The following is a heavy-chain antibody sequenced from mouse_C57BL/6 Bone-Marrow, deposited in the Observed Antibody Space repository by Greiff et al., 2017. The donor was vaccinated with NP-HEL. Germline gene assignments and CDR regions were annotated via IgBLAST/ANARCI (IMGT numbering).Heavy chain of an antibody. CDR3: ARGAYYGSKPWGYFDV. CDR1: GYTFTTYP. V-gene: IGHV1-47*01. CDR2: FHPYNDDT. D-gene: IGHD1-1*01. Sequence: QVQLQQSGAELVNPGASVKMSCKASGYTFTTYPIEWMKQNHGKSLEWIGNFHPYNDDTKYNEKFKGKATLTVEKSSSTVYLELSRLTSDDSAVYYCARGAYYGSKPWGYFDVWGTGTTVTVSS. J-gene: IGHJ1*03.